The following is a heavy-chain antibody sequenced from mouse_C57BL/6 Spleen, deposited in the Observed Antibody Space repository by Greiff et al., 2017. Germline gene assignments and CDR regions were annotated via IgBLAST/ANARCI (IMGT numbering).Heavy chain of an antibody. V-gene: IGHV1-20*01. CDR2: INPYNGDT. Sequence: VVEPGDSVKISCKASGYSFTGYFMNWVMQSHGKSLEWIGRINPYNGDTFYNQKFKGKATLTVDKSSSTAHMELRSLTSEDSAVYYCARGDDYGYWGQGTTLTVSS. CDR3: ARGDDYGY. D-gene: IGHD2-4*01. J-gene: IGHJ2*01. CDR1: GYSFTGYF.